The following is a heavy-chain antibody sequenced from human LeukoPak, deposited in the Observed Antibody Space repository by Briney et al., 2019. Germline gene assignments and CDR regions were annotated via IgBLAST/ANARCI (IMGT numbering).Heavy chain of an antibody. CDR2: MNPSSGVT. CDR1: GYTFSGYQ. V-gene: IGHV1-2*06. J-gene: IGHJ4*02. D-gene: IGHD2-15*01. Sequence: ASVKVSCKASGYTFSGYQVHWLRQAPGQGLEWMGRMNPSSGVTNYAQKFQGRVTMTRDTSVNTAYLDLSALKSDDTAVYYCASRAASVTLGYWGQGTLVTVSS. CDR3: ASRAASVTLGY.